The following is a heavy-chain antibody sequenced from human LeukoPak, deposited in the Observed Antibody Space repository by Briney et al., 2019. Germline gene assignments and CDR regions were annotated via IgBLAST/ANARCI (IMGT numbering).Heavy chain of an antibody. Sequence: GESLKISCKGSGYSFTSYWIGWVRQMPGKGLEGMGIIYPGGSDTRYSASFQGQVTISAEKSISTACLQWSSLKASDTAMYYCARPGTVLLWFGELLPQDAFDIWGQGTMVTVSP. V-gene: IGHV5-51*01. J-gene: IGHJ3*02. D-gene: IGHD3-10*01. CDR1: GYSFTSYW. CDR2: IYPGGSDT. CDR3: ARPGTVLLWFGELLPQDAFDI.